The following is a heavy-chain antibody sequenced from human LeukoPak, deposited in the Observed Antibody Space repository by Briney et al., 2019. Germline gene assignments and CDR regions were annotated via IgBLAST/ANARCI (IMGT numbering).Heavy chain of an antibody. CDR1: GFTFSSYW. J-gene: IGHJ4*02. CDR2: INPGGSSI. V-gene: IGHV3-74*01. D-gene: IGHD1-14*01. CDR3: ARSNQADDY. Sequence: GGSLRLSCAAPGFTFSSYWMHWVRQVPGKGLVWVARINPGGSSITYADSVKGRFTISRDNAKNTPYLQMDSLRAEDTGVYYCARSNQADDYWGQGTLVTVSS.